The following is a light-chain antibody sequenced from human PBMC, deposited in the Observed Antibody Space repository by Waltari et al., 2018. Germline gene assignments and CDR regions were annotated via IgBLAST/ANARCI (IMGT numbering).Light chain of an antibody. CDR3: MQALQTRWT. V-gene: IGKV2-28*01. J-gene: IGKJ5*01. Sequence: DIVMTQSPLSLPVTPGEPASISCRSSQSLLHSNGYIYLDWYLQKPGQSPQLLIYLGSNRASGVPDRFSGSGSGTDFTLKISRVEAEDVGVYYCMQALQTRWTFGQGTRLEIK. CDR2: LGS. CDR1: QSLLHSNGYIY.